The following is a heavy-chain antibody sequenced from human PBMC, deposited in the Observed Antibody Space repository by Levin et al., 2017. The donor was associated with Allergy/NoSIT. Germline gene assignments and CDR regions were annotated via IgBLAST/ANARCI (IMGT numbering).Heavy chain of an antibody. CDR1: GFTFSDYY. CDR3: TRDPVSGSSY. D-gene: IGHD6-6*01. J-gene: IGHJ4*02. CDR2: ISGDGTII. Sequence: GESLKISCAASGFTFSDYYMHWVRQAPGKGLVWVSRISGDGTIIGYAESVRGRFTISRDNAKNTLYLEMDSVTAEDTAVYYCTRDPVSGSSYWGQGTLVTVSS. V-gene: IGHV3-74*01.